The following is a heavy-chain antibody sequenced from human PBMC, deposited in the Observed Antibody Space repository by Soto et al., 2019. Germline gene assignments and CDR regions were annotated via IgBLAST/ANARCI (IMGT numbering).Heavy chain of an antibody. D-gene: IGHD3-22*01. CDR1: GFTVSSNY. CDR3: ARRDYYFESNGYYPLFDS. CDR2: FYGDDST. Sequence: GGSLRLSCAASGFTVSSNYMSWVRQAPGKGLEWVSFFYGDDSTYYADSVKGRFTISIDNSKNTLYLQMNSLRAEDTAVYYCARRDYYFESNGYYPLFDSWGQGTLVTVSS. V-gene: IGHV3-53*01. J-gene: IGHJ4*02.